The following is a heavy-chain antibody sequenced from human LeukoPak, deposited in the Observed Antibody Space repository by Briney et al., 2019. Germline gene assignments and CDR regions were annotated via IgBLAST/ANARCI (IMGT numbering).Heavy chain of an antibody. CDR1: GGTFSSYA. CDR2: IIPILGIA. CDR3: AVSTTYYYDSSGYYYGY. J-gene: IGHJ4*02. V-gene: IGHV1-69*04. D-gene: IGHD3-22*01. Sequence: SVKVSCKASGGTFSSYAISWVRQAPGQGLEWMGRIIPILGIANYAQKFQGRVTITAVKSTSTAYMELSSLRSEDTAVYYCAVSTTYYYDSSGYYYGYWGQGTLVTVSS.